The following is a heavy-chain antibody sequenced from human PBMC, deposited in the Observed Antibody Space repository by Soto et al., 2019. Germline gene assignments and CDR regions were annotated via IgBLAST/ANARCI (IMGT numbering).Heavy chain of an antibody. CDR1: GGSISRYY. Sequence: SETLSLTCAVYGGSISRYYWGWIRQPPGKGLEYIGSISYSGSPYYNPSLKSRVTISVDTSKKQFSLKLSSATAADTAVYYCARPVYVEKSMGIQFNGFAPWGQGTLVTVSS. J-gene: IGHJ5*02. D-gene: IGHD5-18*01. V-gene: IGHV4-39*01. CDR3: ARPVYVEKSMGIQFNGFAP. CDR2: ISYSGSP.